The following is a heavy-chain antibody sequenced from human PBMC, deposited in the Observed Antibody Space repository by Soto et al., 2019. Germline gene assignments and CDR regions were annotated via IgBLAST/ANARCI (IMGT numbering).Heavy chain of an antibody. CDR2: IYLSGFT. CDR1: GGSITSSKHY. CDR3: ARGGLYDFWSGYLYHHDF. V-gene: IGHV4-30-4*08. Sequence: TSETLSLTCTVSGGSITSSKHYWSWIRQHPGKGLEWIGYIYLSGFTYSNPSLKSRVTMSIDTSKNQFSLKLSSVTAADTAVYYCARGGLYDFWSGYLYHHDFWGLGTLVTV. J-gene: IGHJ4*02. D-gene: IGHD3-3*01.